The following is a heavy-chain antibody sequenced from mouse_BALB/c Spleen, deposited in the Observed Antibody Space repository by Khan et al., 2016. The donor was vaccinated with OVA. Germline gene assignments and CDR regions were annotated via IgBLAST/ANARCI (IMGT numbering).Heavy chain of an antibody. CDR2: IDPFSGGT. D-gene: IGHD2-2*01. V-gene: IGHV1S135*01. Sequence: VQLKESGPELMKPGASVKISCKASGYSFTSYYIHWMMQSHGKSLEWIGYIDPFSGGTTYNQKFKGQATLTVDKSSSTAYILLSNLTSEDSAVYYCARYGFVAWFTYWGQGTLVTVSA. CDR1: GYSFTSYY. CDR3: ARYGFVAWFTY. J-gene: IGHJ3*01.